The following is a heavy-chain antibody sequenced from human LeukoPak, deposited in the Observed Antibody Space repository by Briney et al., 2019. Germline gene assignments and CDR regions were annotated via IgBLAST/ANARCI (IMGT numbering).Heavy chain of an antibody. J-gene: IGHJ6*02. CDR2: IYSGGST. V-gene: IGHV3-66*01. D-gene: IGHD3-22*01. Sequence: GGSLRLSCAASGFTVSSNYMSWVRQAPGKGLEWVSVIYSGGSTYYADSVKGRFTISRDNSKNTLYLQMNSLRAEDTAVYYCARDETYYYDSSGQNYYCGMDVWGQGTTVTVSS. CDR1: GFTVSSNY. CDR3: ARDETYYYDSSGQNYYCGMDV.